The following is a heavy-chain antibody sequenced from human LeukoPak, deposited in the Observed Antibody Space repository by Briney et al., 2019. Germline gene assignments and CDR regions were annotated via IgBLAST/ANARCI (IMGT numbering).Heavy chain of an antibody. V-gene: IGHV3-30*02. D-gene: IGHD2-15*01. Sequence: PGGSLRLSCAASGFMFNSYGIHWVRQAPGKGLEWVASIQYDGNKKYYADSVKGRFTISRDNSKNTLYLQMNSLKTEDTAVYYCAKDLVGYCSGGSCYTPAYWGQGTLVTVSS. CDR2: IQYDGNKK. CDR3: AKDLVGYCSGGSCYTPAY. CDR1: GFMFNSYG. J-gene: IGHJ4*02.